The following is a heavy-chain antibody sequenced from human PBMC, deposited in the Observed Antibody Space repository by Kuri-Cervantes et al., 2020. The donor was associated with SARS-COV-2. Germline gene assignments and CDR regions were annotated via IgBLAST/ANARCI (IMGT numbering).Heavy chain of an antibody. CDR2: INPNSGGT. D-gene: IGHD2-2*01. V-gene: IGHV1-2*02. J-gene: IGHJ4*02. CDR3: ARILQVVPASVVYYFDY. Sequence: ASVKVSCKASGYTFTSYGISWVRQAPGQGLEWMGWINPNSGGTNYAQKFQGRVTMTRDTSISTAYMELSRLRSDDTAVYYCARILQVVPASVVYYFDYWGQGTLVTVSS. CDR1: GYTFTSYG.